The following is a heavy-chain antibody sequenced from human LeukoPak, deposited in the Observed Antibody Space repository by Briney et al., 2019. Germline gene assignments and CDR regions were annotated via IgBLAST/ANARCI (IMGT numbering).Heavy chain of an antibody. D-gene: IGHD5-24*01. Sequence: SETLSLTCTVSGYSISSGYYGGWIRQPPGKGLEWIGGIYHSGSTYYNPSLKSRVTISLDTSKNQFSLKLSSVTAADTAMYYCARDLSRDGCNRWGQGTLVTVSS. CDR2: IYHSGST. CDR3: ARDLSRDGCNR. CDR1: GYSISSGYY. J-gene: IGHJ5*02. V-gene: IGHV4-38-2*02.